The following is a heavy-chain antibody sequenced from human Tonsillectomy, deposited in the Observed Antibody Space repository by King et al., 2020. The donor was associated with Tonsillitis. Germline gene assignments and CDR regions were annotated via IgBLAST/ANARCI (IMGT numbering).Heavy chain of an antibody. Sequence: VQLQESGPGLVKPSGTLSLTCAVSGGSISSTNWWSWVRQPPGKGLEWIGEVYHSGTTNYNPSLKSRVTISVDKSQNQFSLKLSSVTAADTAVYYCASSDTARAFDIWGQGTMVTVSS. CDR3: ASSDTARAFDI. V-gene: IGHV4-4*02. CDR1: GGSISSTNW. CDR2: VYHSGTT. J-gene: IGHJ3*02. D-gene: IGHD5-18*01.